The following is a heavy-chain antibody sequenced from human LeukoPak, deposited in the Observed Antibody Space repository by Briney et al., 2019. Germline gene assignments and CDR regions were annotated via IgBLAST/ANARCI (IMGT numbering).Heavy chain of an antibody. CDR2: IYTSGST. CDR3: ARDKSGWLNDDAFDI. V-gene: IGHV4-4*07. D-gene: IGHD6-19*01. CDR1: GGSISNYY. J-gene: IGHJ3*02. Sequence: SETLSLTCTVSGGSISNYYWSWIRQPAGKGLEWIGRIYTSGSTNYNPSLKSRGTMSVDTSKPQFSLKLSSVTAADPAVYYCARDKSGWLNDDAFDIWGQGTMVTVSS.